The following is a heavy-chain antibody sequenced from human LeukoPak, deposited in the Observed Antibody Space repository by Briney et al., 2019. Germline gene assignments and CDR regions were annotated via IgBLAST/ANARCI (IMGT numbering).Heavy chain of an antibody. D-gene: IGHD3-10*01. V-gene: IGHV3-21*01. Sequence: GGSLRLSCAASGFTFSSYSMNWVRQAPGKGLEWVSSISSSSSYIYYADSVKGRFTISRDNAKNSLYLQMNSLRAEDTAVYYCARGGSGSFADYWGQGTLVTVSS. CDR1: GFTFSSYS. CDR3: ARGGSGSFADY. CDR2: ISSSSSYI. J-gene: IGHJ4*02.